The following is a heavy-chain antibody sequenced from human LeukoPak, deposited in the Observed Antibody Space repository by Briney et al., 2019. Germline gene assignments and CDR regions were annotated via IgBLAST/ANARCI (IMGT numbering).Heavy chain of an antibody. CDR3: ASQLYYDSSGYYY. CDR1: GYSISSGYY. D-gene: IGHD3-22*01. CDR2: IYHSGRS. V-gene: IGHV4-38-2*02. J-gene: IGHJ4*02. Sequence: SETLSLTCTVSGYSISSGYYWGWMRQPPGKGLEWTGTIYHSGRSHYNPSLKSRVTISVDPSKNHFSLKLSSVTAADTAVYYCASQLYYDSSGYYYWGQGTLVTVSS.